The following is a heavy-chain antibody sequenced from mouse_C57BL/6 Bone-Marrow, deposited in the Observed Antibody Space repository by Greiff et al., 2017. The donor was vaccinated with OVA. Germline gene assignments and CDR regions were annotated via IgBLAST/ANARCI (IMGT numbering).Heavy chain of an antibody. CDR1: GFTFSDHY. Sequence: VQLKESGVGLVKPGGSLTLFCAASGFTFSDHYTYSVRNTPEKRLEWVAYISNGGGSTYYPDNVKGRFTISRDSAKNTLYLQMSRLKSEDTAMYYCARDCYAMDYWGQGTSVTVSS. CDR3: ARDCYAMDY. V-gene: IGHV5-12*01. J-gene: IGHJ4*01. CDR2: ISNGGGST.